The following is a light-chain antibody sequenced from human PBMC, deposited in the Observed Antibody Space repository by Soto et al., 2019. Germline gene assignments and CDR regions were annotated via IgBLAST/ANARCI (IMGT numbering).Light chain of an antibody. V-gene: IGLV2-14*01. Sequence: QSALTQPASVSGSPGQSITISCSGTSSDVGSYDHVAWYQQFPGKTPKLMIYEVSNRPSGVSSRFSGSKSGNTASLTISGLQAEDEADYYCISYVGASIYVFGTGTKVTVL. CDR2: EVS. CDR3: ISYVGASIYV. J-gene: IGLJ1*01. CDR1: SSDVGSYDH.